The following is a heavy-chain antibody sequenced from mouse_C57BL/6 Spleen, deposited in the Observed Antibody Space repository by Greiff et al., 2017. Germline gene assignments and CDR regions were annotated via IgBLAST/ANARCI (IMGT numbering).Heavy chain of an antibody. CDR1: GYTFTNYW. J-gene: IGHJ2*01. CDR2: IYPGGGYT. CDR3: ARRAITTVVEYYFDY. D-gene: IGHD1-1*01. Sequence: VKVVESGAELVRPGTSVKMSCKASGYTFTNYWIGWAKQRPGHGLEWIGDIYPGGGYTNYNEKFKGKATLTADKSSSTAYMQFSSLTSEDSAIYFCARRAITTVVEYYFDYWGQGTTLTVSS. V-gene: IGHV1-63*01.